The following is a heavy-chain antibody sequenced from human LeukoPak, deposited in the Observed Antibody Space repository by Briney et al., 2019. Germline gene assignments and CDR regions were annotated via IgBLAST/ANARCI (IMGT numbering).Heavy chain of an antibody. V-gene: IGHV4-59*13. CDR3: AIMGASRAFDY. D-gene: IGHD1-26*01. J-gene: IGHJ4*02. CDR2: IYYSGST. Sequence: SETLSLTCTVSGGSISSYYWSWIRQPPGKGLEWIGYIYYSGSTNYNPSLKSRVTISVDTSKNQFSLKLSSVTAADTAVYYCAIMGASRAFDYWGQGTLVTVSS. CDR1: GGSISSYY.